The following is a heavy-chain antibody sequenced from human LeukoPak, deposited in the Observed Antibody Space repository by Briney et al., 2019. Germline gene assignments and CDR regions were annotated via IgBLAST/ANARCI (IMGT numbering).Heavy chain of an antibody. V-gene: IGHV4-39*01. J-gene: IGHJ3*01. CDR1: GGSMRRTIHY. CDR2: DSYTGSL. Sequence: PSETLSLTCILSGGSMRRTIHYWGLIRQSPGTGLERVVGDSYTGSLHYNPSLKSRATISVDAAKNQFSLKLTSLTAADTAIYYCARLGDSSNDYTYAFDVWGQGTMVTVSS. CDR3: ARLGDSSNDYTYAFDV. D-gene: IGHD3-22*01.